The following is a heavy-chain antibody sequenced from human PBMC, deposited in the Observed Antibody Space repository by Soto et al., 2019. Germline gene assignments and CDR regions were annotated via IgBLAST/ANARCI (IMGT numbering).Heavy chain of an antibody. Sequence: SETLSLTCTVSGGSISSGDYYWSWIRQPPGKGLEWIGYIYYSGSTYYNPSLKSRVTISVDTSKNQFSLKLSSVTAADTAVYYCARDSVDIVATGLRAYYYGMDVWGQGTTVTVSS. V-gene: IGHV4-30-4*01. J-gene: IGHJ6*02. CDR2: IYYSGST. D-gene: IGHD5-12*01. CDR3: ARDSVDIVATGLRAYYYGMDV. CDR1: GGSISSGDYY.